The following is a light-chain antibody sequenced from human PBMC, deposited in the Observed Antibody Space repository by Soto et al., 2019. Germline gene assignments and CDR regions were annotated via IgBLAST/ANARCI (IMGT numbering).Light chain of an antibody. CDR3: SSYTSSSTLYV. V-gene: IGLV2-14*01. Sequence: QSVLTQPASVSGSPGQSITISCTGXSSDVGGYNYVSWYQQHPGKAPKLMIYDVSNRPSGVSNRFSGSKSGNTASLTISGLQAEDEADYYCSSYTSSSTLYVFGTGTKVTVL. J-gene: IGLJ1*01. CDR1: SSDVGGYNY. CDR2: DVS.